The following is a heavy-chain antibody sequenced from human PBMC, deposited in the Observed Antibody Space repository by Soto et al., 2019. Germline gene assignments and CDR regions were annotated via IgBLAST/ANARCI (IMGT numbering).Heavy chain of an antibody. CDR2: INAGNGDT. CDR3: ARGGSSGWPNDC. D-gene: IGHD6-25*01. CDR1: GYTFSAYA. J-gene: IGHJ4*02. V-gene: IGHV1-3*01. Sequence: ASVKVSCKASGYTFSAYAIHWVRHAPGQRPEWMGWINAGNGDTKYSQKFQGRVTLTRDTTATTAYMELSSLTSEDRAVYYCARGGSSGWPNDCWGQGTQVTVSS.